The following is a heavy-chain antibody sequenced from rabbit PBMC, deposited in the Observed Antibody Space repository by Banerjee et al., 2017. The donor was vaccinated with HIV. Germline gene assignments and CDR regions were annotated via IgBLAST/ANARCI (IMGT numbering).Heavy chain of an antibody. V-gene: IGHV1S40*01. D-gene: IGHD2-1*01. CDR2: IYTSSGST. Sequence: QSLEESGGDLVKPGASLTLTCTASGFDFSSNAMCWVRQAPGKRPEWIACIYTSSGSTWYASWAKGRFTISKTSSTTVTLQMTSLTAADTATYFCARDYNDYGGDLNLWGQGTLVTVS. CDR1: GFDFSSNA. CDR3: ARDYNDYGGDLNL. J-gene: IGHJ4*01.